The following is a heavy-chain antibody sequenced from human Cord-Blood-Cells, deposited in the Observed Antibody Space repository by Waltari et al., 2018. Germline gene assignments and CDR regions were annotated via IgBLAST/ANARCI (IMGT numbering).Heavy chain of an antibody. CDR1: GCSFDDYA. J-gene: IGHJ5*02. D-gene: IGHD6-13*01. CDR2: ISWNGGSI. CDR3: AEDRVACGAAAGTNWFDP. Sequence: EVQLVESGGGLVQTGRSLILFCAASGCSFDDYAKHWVRQAPGKGLEWAPGISWNGGSIGYADSVKGRFTIPRDNVKNSLYLNMNSLRAGDTAVSYWAEDRVACGAAAGTNWFDPWGQGTLVTVSS. V-gene: IGHV3-9*01.